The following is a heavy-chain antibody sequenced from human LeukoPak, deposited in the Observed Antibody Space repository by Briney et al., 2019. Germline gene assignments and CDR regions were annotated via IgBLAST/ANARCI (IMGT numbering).Heavy chain of an antibody. CDR2: IYYSGST. CDR1: GGSISSGDYY. D-gene: IGHD6-19*01. J-gene: IGHJ4*02. Sequence: SETLSLTCTVSGGSISSGDYYWNWIRQPPGKGLEWIGYIYYSGSTSYNPSLKSRVTISVDTSKNQFSLKLSSVTAADTAVYYCARALKYSSGWYYYFDYWGQGTLVTVSS. CDR3: ARALKYSSGWYYYFDY. V-gene: IGHV4-30-4*01.